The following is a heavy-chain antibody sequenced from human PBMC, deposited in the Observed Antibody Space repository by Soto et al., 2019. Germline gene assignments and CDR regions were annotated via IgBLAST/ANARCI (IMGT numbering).Heavy chain of an antibody. CDR1: GGSISSSSYY. Sequence: SETLSLTCTVSGGSISSSSYYWGWIRQPPGKGLEWIGSIYYSGSTYYNPSLKSRVTISVDTSKNQFSLKLSSVTAADTAVYYCARNPTPGYSSGWGFDYWGQGTLVTVSS. V-gene: IGHV4-39*01. CDR2: IYYSGST. CDR3: ARNPTPGYSSGWGFDY. D-gene: IGHD6-19*01. J-gene: IGHJ4*02.